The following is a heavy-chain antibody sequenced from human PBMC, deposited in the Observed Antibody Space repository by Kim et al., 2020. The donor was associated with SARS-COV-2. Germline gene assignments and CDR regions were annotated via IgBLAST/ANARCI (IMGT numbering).Heavy chain of an antibody. Sequence: ASVKVSCKVSGYTLTELSMHWVRQAPGKGLEWMGGFDPEDGETIYAQKFQGRVTMTEDTSTDTAYMELSSLRSEDTAVYYCATSRAPWDDWLLRGLGWGQGTLVTVSS. CDR3: ATSRAPWDDWLLRGLG. V-gene: IGHV1-24*01. J-gene: IGHJ4*02. CDR1: GYTLTELS. D-gene: IGHD3-9*01. CDR2: FDPEDGET.